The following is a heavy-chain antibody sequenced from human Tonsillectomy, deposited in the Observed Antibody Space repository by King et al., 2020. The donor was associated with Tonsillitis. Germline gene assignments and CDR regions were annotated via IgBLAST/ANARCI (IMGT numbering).Heavy chain of an antibody. CDR3: ARDYYDSSGYWLDY. V-gene: IGHV1-69*01. CDR1: GGTFSSYA. Sequence: QVQLVESGAEVKKPGSSVKVSCKASGGTFSSYAISWVRQAPGQGLGWMGGLIPLFGTANYAQKFQGRITIIADESTRTAYMELSSLRSEDTAVYYCARDYYDSSGYWLDYWGQGILVTVSS. J-gene: IGHJ4*02. D-gene: IGHD3-22*01. CDR2: LIPLFGTA.